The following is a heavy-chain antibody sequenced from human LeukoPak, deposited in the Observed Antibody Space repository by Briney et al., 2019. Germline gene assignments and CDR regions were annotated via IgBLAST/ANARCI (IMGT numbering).Heavy chain of an antibody. D-gene: IGHD1-26*01. CDR2: SGNAANSYTT. Sequence: GGSLRLSCAVSGFIFSAHYIDWVRQAPGKGLEWVGRSGNAANSYTTEYAASVKGRFTISRDDSKNTLYLQMNSLKTEDAALYYCTRGYSGVGIYAFDIWGQGTTVTVSS. V-gene: IGHV3-72*01. CDR1: GFIFSAHY. CDR3: TRGYSGVGIYAFDI. J-gene: IGHJ3*02.